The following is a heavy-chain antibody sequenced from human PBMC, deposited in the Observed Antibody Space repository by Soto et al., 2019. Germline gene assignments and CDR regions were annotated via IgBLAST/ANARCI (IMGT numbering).Heavy chain of an antibody. CDR2: VSGYNGNT. CDR3: ARVGIAETVGAFDI. D-gene: IGHD6-13*01. CDR1: GYSFPSYG. V-gene: IGHV1-18*01. J-gene: IGHJ3*02. Sequence: SVKFSCKASGYSFPSYGSSWLRKAPGLGLEWMGWVSGYNGNTNYAQKLQGRVTMTTDTSTSTAYMELRSLRSDDTAVYYCARVGIAETVGAFDIWGQGTMVNVSS.